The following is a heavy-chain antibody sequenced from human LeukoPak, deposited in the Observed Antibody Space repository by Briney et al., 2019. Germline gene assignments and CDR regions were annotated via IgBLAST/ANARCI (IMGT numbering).Heavy chain of an antibody. CDR3: ARDHHIGRYSYGAVDY. CDR2: ISSSSSYI. Sequence: GGSLRLSCAASGFTFSSYSMNWVRQAPGKGLEWVSSISSSSSYIYYADSVKGRFTISRDNAKNSLYLQMNSLRAEDTAVYYCARDHHIGRYSYGAVDYWGQGTLVTVSS. D-gene: IGHD5-18*01. CDR1: GFTFSSYS. V-gene: IGHV3-21*01. J-gene: IGHJ4*02.